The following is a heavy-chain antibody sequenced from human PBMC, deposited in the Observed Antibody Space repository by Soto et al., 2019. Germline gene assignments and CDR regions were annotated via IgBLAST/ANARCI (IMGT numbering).Heavy chain of an antibody. CDR3: AREGEASSPFDY. CDR2: INPSGGGT. J-gene: IGHJ4*02. V-gene: IGHV1-46*03. CDR1: GYTFTRYY. D-gene: IGHD3-16*02. Sequence: ASVKVSCKAFGYTFTRYYIYWVRQAPGQGLECMGIINPSGGGTSYVQKFQGRVTMTRDTSTSTVYMELSSLRSEDTAVYYCAREGEASSPFDYWGQGALVTVSS.